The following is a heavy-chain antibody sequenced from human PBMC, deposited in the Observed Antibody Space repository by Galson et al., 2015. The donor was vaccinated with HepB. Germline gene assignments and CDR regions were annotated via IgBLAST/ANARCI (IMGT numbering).Heavy chain of an antibody. CDR1: GYTFTGYY. CDR2: INPNSGGT. Sequence: SVKVSCKASGYTFTGYYMHWVRQAPGQGLEWMGRINPNSGGTNYAQKFQGRVTMTRDTSISTAYMELSRLRSDDTAVYYCARDRGWELLPYNWFDPWGQGTLVTVSS. D-gene: IGHD1-26*01. V-gene: IGHV1-2*06. CDR3: ARDRGWELLPYNWFDP. J-gene: IGHJ5*02.